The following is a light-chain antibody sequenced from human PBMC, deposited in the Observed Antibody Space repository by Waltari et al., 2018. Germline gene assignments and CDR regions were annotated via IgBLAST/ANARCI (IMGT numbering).Light chain of an antibody. Sequence: DIVMTQSPDSLAVSLGERATINCKSSQSALYNSNNKNYLPWYQQKPGHPPKLLIDWASTRESGVPDRFSGSGSGTDFTLTISSLQAEDVAVYFCQQYYSTPNTFGQGTKLEIK. J-gene: IGKJ2*01. CDR1: QSALYNSNNKNY. CDR2: WAS. CDR3: QQYYSTPNT. V-gene: IGKV4-1*01.